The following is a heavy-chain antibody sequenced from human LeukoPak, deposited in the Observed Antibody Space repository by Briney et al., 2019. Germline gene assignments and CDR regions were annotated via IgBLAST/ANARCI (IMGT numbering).Heavy chain of an antibody. J-gene: IGHJ3*01. V-gene: IGHV1-69*05. CDR3: ARGGSSTSWPTY. Sequence: ASVKVSCKASGGTFSSYAISWVRQAPGQGLEWMGGIIPIFGTANYAQKFQGRVTITTDESTSTAYMELSSLRSEDTAVYYCARGGSSTSWPTYWGQGTMVTVSS. D-gene: IGHD2-2*01. CDR2: IIPIFGTA. CDR1: GGTFSSYA.